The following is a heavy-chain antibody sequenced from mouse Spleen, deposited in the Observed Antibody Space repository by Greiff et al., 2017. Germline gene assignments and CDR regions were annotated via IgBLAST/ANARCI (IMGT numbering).Heavy chain of an antibody. V-gene: IGHV5-9-1*01. D-gene: IGHD1-1*01. CDR2: ISSGGSYT. Sequence: EVMLVESGGGLVKPGGSLKLSCAASGFTFSSYAMSWVRQTPEKRLEWVATISSGGSYTYYPDSVKGRFTISRDNAKNTLYLQMSSLRSEDTAMYYCARHYYGSSFDYWGQGTTLTVSS. CDR3: ARHYYGSSFDY. CDR1: GFTFSSYA. J-gene: IGHJ2*01.